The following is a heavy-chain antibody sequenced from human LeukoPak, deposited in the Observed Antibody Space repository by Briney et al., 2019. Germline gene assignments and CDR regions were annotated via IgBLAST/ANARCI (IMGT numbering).Heavy chain of an antibody. D-gene: IGHD6-19*01. Sequence: SETLSLTCTVSGGSISSSSYYWGWIRQPPGKGLEWIGSIYYSGSTYYNPSLKSRVTISVDTSKNQFSLKLSSVTAADTAVYYCARGPGWEWLVQDQDWYFDLWGRGTLVTVSS. J-gene: IGHJ2*01. V-gene: IGHV4-39*07. CDR3: ARGPGWEWLVQDQDWYFDL. CDR2: IYYSGST. CDR1: GGSISSSSYY.